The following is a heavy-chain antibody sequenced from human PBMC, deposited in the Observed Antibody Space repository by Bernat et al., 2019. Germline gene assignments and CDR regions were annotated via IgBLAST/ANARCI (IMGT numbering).Heavy chain of an antibody. CDR3: SLARDYYDSSGYTFDI. CDR2: INPYNGNT. V-gene: IGHV1-18*04. J-gene: IGHJ3*02. D-gene: IGHD3-22*01. Sequence: QVQLVQSGAEVKKPGASVKVSCKASGYTFTSYGISWVRQAPGQGLEWMGWINPYNGNTYYAQNLQGRVTMTTDTSTSTAYMELRSLRSDDTAVYYCSLARDYYDSSGYTFDIWGQGTMVTVSS. CDR1: GYTFTSYG.